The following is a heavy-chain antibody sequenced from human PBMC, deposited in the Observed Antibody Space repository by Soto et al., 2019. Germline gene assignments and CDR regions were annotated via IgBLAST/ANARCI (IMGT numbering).Heavy chain of an antibody. CDR2: ISGGGGST. V-gene: IGHV3-23*01. J-gene: IGHJ3*02. Sequence: PGGSLRLSCAASGFTFSTYAMNWVRQAPGKGLEWVSAISGGGGSTYYADSVKGRVTISRDNSINTLYLQMSSLRTEDTAVYYCAHPRGYGVFDAVDIWGQGTMVTV. CDR3: AHPRGYGVFDAVDI. CDR1: GFTFSTYA. D-gene: IGHD4-17*01.